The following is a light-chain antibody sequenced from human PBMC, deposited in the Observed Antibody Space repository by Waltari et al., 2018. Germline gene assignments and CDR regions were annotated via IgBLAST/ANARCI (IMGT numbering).Light chain of an antibody. CDR2: EVT. CDR1: NRDVGNYNL. Sequence: QAALTQPASVSGSPGQSITISCTGSNRDVGNYNLVSWYQKHPGKAPKLLIYEVTNRPSGISDRLSGFKTGNTASLTISGLQAEDDADYYCCSYAGSWMCVFGGGTEWTDL. CDR3: CSYAGSWMCV. V-gene: IGLV2-23*02. J-gene: IGLJ3*02.